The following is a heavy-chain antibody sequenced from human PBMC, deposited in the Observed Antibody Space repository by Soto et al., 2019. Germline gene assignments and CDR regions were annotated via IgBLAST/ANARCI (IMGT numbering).Heavy chain of an antibody. CDR3: AKDGRGSGSHYDSFGY. Sequence: EVQLVESGGGLIQPGGSLKLSCAASGFTVGNNYMSWVRQAPGKGLEWVSLIYSTGTTKYADSVKGRFTVSRDNAKNTLYLQMISLRAEDTAVYDCAKDGRGSGSHYDSFGYWGQGTLVTVSS. CDR1: GFTVGNNY. V-gene: IGHV3-53*01. J-gene: IGHJ4*02. D-gene: IGHD3-10*01. CDR2: IYSTGTT.